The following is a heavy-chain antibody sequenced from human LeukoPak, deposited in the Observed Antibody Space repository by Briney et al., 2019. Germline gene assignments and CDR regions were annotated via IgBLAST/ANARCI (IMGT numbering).Heavy chain of an antibody. CDR2: ISGSGGST. Sequence: GGSLRLSRAPSGFTFSSHAMSWARHPPGGGLEWVSAISGSGGSTYYADSVKGRFTISRDNSKNTLYLQMNSLRAEDTAVYYCAKDRGGAPPYYFDYWGQGTLVTVSS. D-gene: IGHD3-16*01. CDR3: AKDRGGAPPYYFDY. CDR1: GFTFSSHA. V-gene: IGHV3-23*01. J-gene: IGHJ4*02.